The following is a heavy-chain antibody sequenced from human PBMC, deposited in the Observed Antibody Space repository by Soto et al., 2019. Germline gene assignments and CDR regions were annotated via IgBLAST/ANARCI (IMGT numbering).Heavy chain of an antibody. CDR3: AKEAGTIYFDY. D-gene: IGHD6-13*01. V-gene: IGHV3-43*01. CDR1: GFTFHSYT. Sequence: GGSLRLSCAASGFTFHSYTMHWVRQAPGKGLEWVSLINWDGTNKYYADSVKGRFTISRDNGKNSLYLQMNSLRTEDTALYYCAKEAGTIYFDYWGQGALVTVSS. J-gene: IGHJ4*02. CDR2: INWDGTNK.